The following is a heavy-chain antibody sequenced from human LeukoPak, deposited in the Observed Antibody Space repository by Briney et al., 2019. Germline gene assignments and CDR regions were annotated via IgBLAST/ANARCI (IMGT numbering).Heavy chain of an antibody. CDR1: GFTFGRYW. D-gene: IGHD2-15*01. Sequence: KPGGSLRLSCLASGFTFGRYWMSWVRQAPGKGLEWVSSISSSSSYIYYADSVKGRFTISRDNAKNSLYLQMNSLRAEDTAVYYYARRVVAAPYYFDYWGQGTLVTVSS. CDR2: ISSSSSYI. V-gene: IGHV3-21*01. CDR3: ARRVVAAPYYFDY. J-gene: IGHJ4*02.